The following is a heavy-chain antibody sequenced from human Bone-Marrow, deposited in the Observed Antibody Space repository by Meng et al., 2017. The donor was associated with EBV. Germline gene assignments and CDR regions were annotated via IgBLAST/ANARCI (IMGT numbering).Heavy chain of an antibody. Sequence: QGQLQQWGAGLLKPSETLSLTCPVYGGSFSGYYWSWIRQPPGKGLEWIGEINHSGSTNYNPSLKSRVTISVDTSKNQFSLKLSSVTAADTAVYYCARGKRWVRNWFDPWGQGTLVTVSS. CDR2: INHSGST. V-gene: IGHV4-34*01. D-gene: IGHD4-23*01. CDR1: GGSFSGYY. CDR3: ARGKRWVRNWFDP. J-gene: IGHJ5*02.